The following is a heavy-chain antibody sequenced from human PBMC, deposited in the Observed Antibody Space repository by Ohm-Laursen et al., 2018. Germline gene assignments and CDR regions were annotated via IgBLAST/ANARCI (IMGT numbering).Heavy chain of an antibody. CDR3: ATDRSTNEY. V-gene: IGHV1-18*04. CDR1: GFAFTTYG. Sequence: ASVKVSCKAPGFAFTTYGISWVRQAPGQGLEWMGCVSATGNTDYSENFQDRVTVTTDTSTNTANMELRSLRSDDTAVYYCATDRSTNEYWGQGTLVTVSS. CDR2: VSATGNT. D-gene: IGHD1-1*01. J-gene: IGHJ4*02.